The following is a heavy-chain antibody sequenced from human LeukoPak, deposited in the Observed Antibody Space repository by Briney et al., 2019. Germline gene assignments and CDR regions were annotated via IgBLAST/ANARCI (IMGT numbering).Heavy chain of an antibody. D-gene: IGHD6-19*01. V-gene: IGHV3-23*01. J-gene: IGHJ4*02. Sequence: GGSLRLSFAASGFTFSSYAMSWVRQAPGKGLEWVSAISGSGGSTYYADSVKGRFTISRDNSKNTLYLQMNSLRAEDTAVYYCARDKGGIAVAGIRYYFDYWGQGTLVTVSS. CDR1: GFTFSSYA. CDR3: ARDKGGIAVAGIRYYFDY. CDR2: ISGSGGST.